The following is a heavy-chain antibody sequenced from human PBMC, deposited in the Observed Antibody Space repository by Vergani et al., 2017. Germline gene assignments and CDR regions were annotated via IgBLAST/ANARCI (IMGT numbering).Heavy chain of an antibody. D-gene: IGHD4-17*01. Sequence: EVQLVQSGAEVKKPWATMKIPCKVSGYTFTDHYMHWVKQAPGKGLEWMGLVDPEDGETIYAEKFKGRVTIAADTSTDTDHLELSSLRSEDTAVYYCATPQTVTTGGMEVWGQGTTVIVSS. CDR3: ATPQTVTTGGMEV. V-gene: IGHV1-69-2*01. CDR2: VDPEDGET. CDR1: GYTFTDHY. J-gene: IGHJ6*02.